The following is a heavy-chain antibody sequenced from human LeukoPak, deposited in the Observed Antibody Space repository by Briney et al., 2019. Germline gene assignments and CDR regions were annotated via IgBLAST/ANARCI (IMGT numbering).Heavy chain of an antibody. Sequence: SETLSLTCTVSGGSISSYYWSWIRQPAGKGLEWIERIYTSGSTNYNPSLKSRVTMSVDTSKNQFSLKLSSVTAADTAVYYCASDLLSGSYSDDAFDIWGQGTMVTVSS. CDR1: GGSISSYY. J-gene: IGHJ3*02. V-gene: IGHV4-4*07. CDR3: ASDLLSGSYSDDAFDI. CDR2: IYTSGST. D-gene: IGHD1-26*01.